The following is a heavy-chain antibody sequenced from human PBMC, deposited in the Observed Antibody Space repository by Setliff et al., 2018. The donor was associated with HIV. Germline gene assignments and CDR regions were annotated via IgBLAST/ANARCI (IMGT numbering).Heavy chain of an antibody. CDR2: IYSGGST. Sequence: ETLSLTCTVSGGSIGGYYWSWIRQPPGTGLEWLGCIYSGGSTNYNPSLESRVTISLDTSKNQFSLRLTSVTAADTAVYYCARVRSYGSAYDAFDVWGPGTMVTVS. CDR3: ARVRSYGSAYDAFDV. D-gene: IGHD3-10*01. CDR1: GGSIGGYY. J-gene: IGHJ3*01. V-gene: IGHV4-4*08.